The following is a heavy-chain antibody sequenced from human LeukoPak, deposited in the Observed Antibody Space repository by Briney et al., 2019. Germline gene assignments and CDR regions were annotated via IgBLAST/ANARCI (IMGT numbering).Heavy chain of an antibody. CDR2: IKRDGNEK. CDR1: GFTFSSYW. V-gene: IGHV3-7*01. D-gene: IGHD3-10*01. Sequence: GGSLRLSCAASGFTFSSYWMNWVRQAPGKGLEWVANIKRDGNEKNYVDSVRGRFSISRDNAKNSLYLQMDSLRAEDTAVYYCAKEGAYPIITYDSWGQGALVTVSS. J-gene: IGHJ5*01. CDR3: AKEGAYPIITYDS.